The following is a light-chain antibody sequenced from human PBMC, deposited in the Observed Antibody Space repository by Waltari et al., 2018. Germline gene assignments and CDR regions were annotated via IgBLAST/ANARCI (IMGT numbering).Light chain of an antibody. CDR3: SSCAGSNTLI. V-gene: IGLV2-11*01. CDR2: EVS. CDR1: NSDIGTYNF. Sequence: QAALTQPRSVSGSPGQSVTISCTGTNSDIGTYNFVYWYQQYPGTAPKLMIFEVSKRPSGVSVRFSVSKSGNTASLTISWLQTEDEADYFCSSCAGSNTLIFAGGTRLTVL. J-gene: IGLJ2*01.